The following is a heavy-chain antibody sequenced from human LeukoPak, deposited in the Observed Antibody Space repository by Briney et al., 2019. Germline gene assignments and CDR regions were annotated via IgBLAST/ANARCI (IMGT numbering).Heavy chain of an antibody. CDR2: IIPIFGTA. J-gene: IGHJ4*02. CDR3: ARVVDYDDYGVLWFDY. Sequence: ASVKVSCKASGGTFSSYAISWVRQAPGQGLEWMGGIIPIFGTANYAQKFQGRVTITTDESTSTAYMELSSLRSEDTAVYYRARVVDYDDYGVLWFDYWGQGTLVTVSS. CDR1: GGTFSSYA. V-gene: IGHV1-69*05. D-gene: IGHD4-17*01.